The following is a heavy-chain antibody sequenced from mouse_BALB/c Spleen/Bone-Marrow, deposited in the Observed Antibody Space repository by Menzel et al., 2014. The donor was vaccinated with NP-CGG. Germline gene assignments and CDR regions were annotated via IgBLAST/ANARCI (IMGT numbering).Heavy chain of an antibody. J-gene: IGHJ2*01. CDR2: ISSGSSTI. Sequence: EVHLVEPGGGLVQPGGSRKLSCAASGFTFSSFGMHWVRQAPERGLEWVAYISSGSSTIFYADTVKGRFTISRDNPKNTLFLQITSLRSEDTAMYYCTRGGNWEDFDYWGQGTTLTVSS. CDR3: TRGGNWEDFDY. V-gene: IGHV5-17*02. D-gene: IGHD4-1*01. CDR1: GFTFSSFG.